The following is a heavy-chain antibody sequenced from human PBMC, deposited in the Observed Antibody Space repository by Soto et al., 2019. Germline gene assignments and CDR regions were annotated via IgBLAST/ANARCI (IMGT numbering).Heavy chain of an antibody. J-gene: IGHJ4*02. D-gene: IGHD3-22*01. CDR1: GGSISSYY. CDR3: ARGNYYDSSGYDY. CDR2: IYYSGST. Sequence: SETLSLTCTVSGGSISSYYWSWIRQPPGKGLEWIGYIYYSGSTNYNPSLKSRVTISVDTSKNQFSLKLSSVTAADTAVYYCARGNYYDSSGYDYWGQGTLVTVSS. V-gene: IGHV4-59*01.